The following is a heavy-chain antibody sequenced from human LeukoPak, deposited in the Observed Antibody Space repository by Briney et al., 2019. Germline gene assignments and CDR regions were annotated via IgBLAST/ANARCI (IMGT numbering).Heavy chain of an antibody. J-gene: IGHJ6*02. Sequence: GASVKVSCKASRGTFSSYAISWVRQAPGQGLEWMGRIIPILGIANYAQKFQGRVTITADKSTSTAYMELSSLRSEDTAVYYCARRAAAGRPHYYYYYGMDVWGQGTTVTVSS. CDR2: IIPILGIA. CDR3: ARRAAAGRPHYYYYYGMDV. D-gene: IGHD6-13*01. V-gene: IGHV1-69*04. CDR1: RGTFSSYA.